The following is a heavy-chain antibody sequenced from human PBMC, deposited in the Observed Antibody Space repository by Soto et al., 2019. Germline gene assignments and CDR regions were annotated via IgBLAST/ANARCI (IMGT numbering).Heavy chain of an antibody. D-gene: IGHD1-1*01. CDR1: GFTFSSYA. Sequence: EVQLLVSGGGLVQPGGSLRLSCEASGFTFSSYAMTWVRQAPGKGLEWVSASGSGGRAFYSDSVKGRSTISRDNSRNTLYLQLHSLRVDDTAVYFCAKATGTTLYWGQGTLVTVSS. CDR3: AKATGTTLY. CDR2: SGSGGRA. J-gene: IGHJ4*02. V-gene: IGHV3-23*01.